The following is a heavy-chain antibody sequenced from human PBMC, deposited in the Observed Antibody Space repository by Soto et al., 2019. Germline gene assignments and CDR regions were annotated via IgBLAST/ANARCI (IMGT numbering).Heavy chain of an antibody. D-gene: IGHD5-18*01. J-gene: IGHJ4*02. CDR2: ISGSGGST. Sequence: GGSLRLSCAASGFTFSSYAMSWVRQAPGKGLEWVSAISGSGGSTYYADSVKGRFTISRENSKNTLYLQMNSLRAEDTAVYYCAKLEAQLWPATHFDYWGQGTLVTVSS. CDR3: AKLEAQLWPATHFDY. CDR1: GFTFSSYA. V-gene: IGHV3-23*01.